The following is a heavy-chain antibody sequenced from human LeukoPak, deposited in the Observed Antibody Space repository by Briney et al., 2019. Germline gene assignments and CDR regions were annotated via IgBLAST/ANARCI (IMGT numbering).Heavy chain of an antibody. V-gene: IGHV3-23*01. J-gene: IGHJ4*02. D-gene: IGHD5-24*01. CDR1: GFTFSNYA. CDR3: ARGGYNYFDY. Sequence: GGSLRLSCAASGFTFSNYAMSWVRQAPGKGLEWVSTISGGGGSTYYVDSVKGRFTISRDNSKNTLYLQMNSLRAEDTAVYYCARGGYNYFDYWGQGTLVTVSS. CDR2: ISGGGGST.